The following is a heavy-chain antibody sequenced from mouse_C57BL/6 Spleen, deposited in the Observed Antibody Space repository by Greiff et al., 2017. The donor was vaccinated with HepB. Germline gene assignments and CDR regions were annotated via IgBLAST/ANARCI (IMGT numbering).Heavy chain of an antibody. CDR2: IDPETGGT. D-gene: IGHD1-1*01. J-gene: IGHJ3*01. V-gene: IGHV1-15*01. CDR3: TRGGLLRSEAWFAY. Sequence: VQLQQSGAELVRPGASVTLSCKASGYTFTDYEMHWVKQTPVHGLEWIGAIDPETGGTAYNQKFKGKAILTADKSSSTAYMELRSLTSEDSAVYYCTRGGLLRSEAWFAYWGQGTLVTVSA. CDR1: GYTFTDYE.